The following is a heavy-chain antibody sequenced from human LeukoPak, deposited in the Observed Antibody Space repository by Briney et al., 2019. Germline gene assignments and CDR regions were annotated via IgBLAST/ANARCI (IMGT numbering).Heavy chain of an antibody. V-gene: IGHV4-34*01. CDR1: GGSFSGYY. D-gene: IGHD3-10*01. J-gene: IGHJ6*03. CDR3: ARGRSILLWFGELEPMDV. Sequence: PSETLSLTCAVYGGSFSGYYWSWIRQPPGKGLEWIGEINHSGSTNCNPSLKSRVTISVDTSKNQFSLKLSSVTAADTAVNYCARGRSILLWFGELEPMDVWGKGTTVTVSS. CDR2: INHSGST.